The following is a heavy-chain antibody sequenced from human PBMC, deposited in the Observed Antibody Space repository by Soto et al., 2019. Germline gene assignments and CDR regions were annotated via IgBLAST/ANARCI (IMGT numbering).Heavy chain of an antibody. V-gene: IGHV3-73*01. CDR3: TSLLLYCSGGSCYTDY. CDR1: GFTFSGSA. CDR2: IRSKANSYAT. J-gene: IGHJ4*02. D-gene: IGHD2-15*01. Sequence: GGSLRLSCAASGFTFSGSAMHWVRQASGKGLEWVGRIRSKANSYATAYAASVKGRFTISRDDSKNTAYLQMNSLKTEDTAVYYCTSLLLYCSGGSCYTDYWGQGTLVTVSS.